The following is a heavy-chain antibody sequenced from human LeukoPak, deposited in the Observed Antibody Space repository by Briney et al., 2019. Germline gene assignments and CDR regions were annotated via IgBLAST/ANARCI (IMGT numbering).Heavy chain of an antibody. D-gene: IGHD6-13*01. CDR3: ARERAAAGTPGPLDY. Sequence: GASVKVSCKASGGTFSSYAIIWVRQAPGQGLEWMGGIIPIFGTANYAQKFQGRVTITTDESTSTAYMELSSLRSEDTAVYYCARERAAAGTPGPLDYWGQGTLVTVSS. CDR2: IIPIFGTA. CDR1: GGTFSSYA. V-gene: IGHV1-69*05. J-gene: IGHJ4*02.